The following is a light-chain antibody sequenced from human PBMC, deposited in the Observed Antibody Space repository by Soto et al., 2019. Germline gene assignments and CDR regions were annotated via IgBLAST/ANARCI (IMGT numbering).Light chain of an antibody. CDR2: WAS. CDR3: QQYYTPLPT. V-gene: IGKV4-1*01. J-gene: IGKJ1*01. CDR1: QSVLNNSNKKNY. Sequence: DIVMTQSPDSLAVSMGERATVNCKSSQSVLNNSNKKNYLAWFLQKPGQPPKLLIYWASSRESGVPDRFSGSGSGTDFTLPINNMQADDVAVDYCQQYYTPLPTFGQGTKVEIK.